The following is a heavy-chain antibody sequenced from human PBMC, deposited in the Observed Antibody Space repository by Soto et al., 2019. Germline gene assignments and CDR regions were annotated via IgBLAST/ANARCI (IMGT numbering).Heavy chain of an antibody. CDR2: IYYSGST. V-gene: IGHV4-31*03. CDR1: GGSISSGGYY. D-gene: IGHD2-2*01. CDR3: ARQPPAHNWFDP. J-gene: IGHJ5*02. Sequence: SETLSLTCTVSGGSISSGGYYWRWIRQHPGKGLEWIGYIYYSGSTYYNPSLKSRVTISVDTSKNQFSLKLSSVTAADTAVYYCARQPPAHNWFDPWGQGTLVTVSS.